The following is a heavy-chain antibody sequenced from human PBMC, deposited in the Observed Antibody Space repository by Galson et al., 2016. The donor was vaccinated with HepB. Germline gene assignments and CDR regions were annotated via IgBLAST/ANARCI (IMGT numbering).Heavy chain of an antibody. CDR2: INWDDNS. J-gene: IGHJ4*02. CDR3: ARSVTAPTPFTATPRRYFDP. CDR1: GFSLPTTGVG. V-gene: IGHV2-5*02. D-gene: IGHD2-15*01. Sequence: PALVKPTQTLTLTCTFSGFSLPTTGVGVGWIRQPPGEALEWLALINWDDNSRYSPSLKSRIAITKDTSKNQVVLIMTNMDPTDTVTDYCARSVTAPTPFTATPRRYFDPCGQGTLVTVSS.